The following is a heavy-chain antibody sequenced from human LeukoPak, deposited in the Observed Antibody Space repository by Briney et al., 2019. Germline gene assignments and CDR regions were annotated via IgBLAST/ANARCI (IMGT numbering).Heavy chain of an antibody. J-gene: IGHJ4*02. CDR3: ARDYFYCGGDCFVDY. CDR2: ISSGGRSI. Sequence: GGSLRLSCAASGFTFSSYGMNWVRQAPGKGLEWVSSISSGGRSIDLADSVKGRFTISRDNAKNSLYLQMNSLRAEDTAVYFCARDYFYCGGDCFVDYWGQGTLVTVSS. D-gene: IGHD2-21*02. V-gene: IGHV3-21*01. CDR1: GFTFSSYG.